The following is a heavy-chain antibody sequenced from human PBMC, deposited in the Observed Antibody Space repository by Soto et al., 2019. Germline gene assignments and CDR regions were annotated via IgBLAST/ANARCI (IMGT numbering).Heavy chain of an antibody. CDR2: ILYTGNT. J-gene: IGHJ6*02. V-gene: IGHV4-59*01. CDR3: ARAAYGSGSYYAPYYYYAMDV. Sequence: QVQLQESGPGLVKPSETLALTCTVSGASISSYYWSWIRQPPGKGLEWLGYILYTGNTNYSPSLKSRVTMSFDTSKNQVSLNLSAVTAADTAVYFCARAAYGSGSYYAPYYYYAMDVWGQGTTVTVSS. D-gene: IGHD3-10*01. CDR1: GASISSYY.